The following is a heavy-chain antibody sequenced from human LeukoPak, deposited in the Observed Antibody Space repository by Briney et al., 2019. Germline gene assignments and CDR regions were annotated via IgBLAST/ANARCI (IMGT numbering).Heavy chain of an antibody. Sequence: ASVKVSCKASGYTFTSYGISWVRQAPGQGLEWMGWISAYNGNTNYAQKLQGRVTMTTDTSTSTAYMELRSLRSGDTAVYYCARDQPNYGDYGFDYWGQGTLVTVSS. V-gene: IGHV1-18*01. CDR2: ISAYNGNT. CDR3: ARDQPNYGDYGFDY. J-gene: IGHJ4*02. CDR1: GYTFTSYG. D-gene: IGHD4-17*01.